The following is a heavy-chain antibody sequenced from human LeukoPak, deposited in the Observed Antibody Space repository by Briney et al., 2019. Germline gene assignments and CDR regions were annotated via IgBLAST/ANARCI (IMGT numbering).Heavy chain of an antibody. CDR2: INYTGTP. CDR3: ARDLRDGSGSKGFDY. Sequence: SETLSLTCAVSGGFISGSRYNWGWIRPPPGQGLEWIASINYTGTPYYNYNPPLASRVTVSVGTSKNQFSLKLSSVTAADTAVYYCARDLRDGSGSKGFDYWGQGTLVAVSS. D-gene: IGHD3-10*01. V-gene: IGHV4-39*07. J-gene: IGHJ4*02. CDR1: GGFISGSRYN.